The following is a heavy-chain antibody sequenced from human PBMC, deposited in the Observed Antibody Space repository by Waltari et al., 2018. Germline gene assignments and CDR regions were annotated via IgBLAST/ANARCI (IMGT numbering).Heavy chain of an antibody. CDR1: GDSMSSSDW. CDR3: ARDRGRGIYLDS. Sequence: QMQLQESGPGLVKPSGTLSLTCTVSGDSMSSSDWWSWVRQPPGKVLEWIVQIQGSGRTTYNPSLESRVTISIDTSNNQFSLKVTSTTAADTAVYYCARDRGRGIYLDSWGRGTLVTVSP. V-gene: IGHV4-4*02. CDR2: IQGSGRT. J-gene: IGHJ4*02. D-gene: IGHD2-15*01.